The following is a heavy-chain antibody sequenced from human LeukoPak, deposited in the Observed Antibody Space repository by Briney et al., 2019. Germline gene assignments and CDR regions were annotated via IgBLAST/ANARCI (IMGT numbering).Heavy chain of an antibody. CDR3: ARVSLVRGAPDYYFDY. CDR2: IYTSGST. CDR1: GDSISNYY. D-gene: IGHD3-10*01. V-gene: IGHV4-4*07. J-gene: IGHJ4*02. Sequence: TSETLSLTCTVSGDSISNYYWSWIRQPAGKGLGWIGRIYTSGSTNYNPSLKSRVTMSVDTSKNQFSLKLSSVTAADTAVYYCARVSLVRGAPDYYFDYWGQGTLVTVSS.